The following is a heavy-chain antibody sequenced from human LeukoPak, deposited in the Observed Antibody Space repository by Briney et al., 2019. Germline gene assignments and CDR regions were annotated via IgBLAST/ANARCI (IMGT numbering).Heavy chain of an antibody. CDR2: INPNSGGT. V-gene: IGHV1-2*02. J-gene: IGHJ5*02. CDR3: ARQVVPAAMLPWFDP. D-gene: IGHD2-2*01. CDR1: GYTFTGYY. Sequence: GASVKVSCKASGYTFTGYYMHWVRQAPGQGLEWMGWINPNSGGTNYAQKFQGRVTMTRDTSISTAYMELGRLRSDDTAVYYCARQVVPAAMLPWFDPWGQGTLVTVSS.